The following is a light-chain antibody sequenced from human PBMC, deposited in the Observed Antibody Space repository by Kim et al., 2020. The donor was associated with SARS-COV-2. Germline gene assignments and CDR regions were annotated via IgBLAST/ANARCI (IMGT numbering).Light chain of an antibody. J-gene: IGLJ1*01. CDR1: KLGDKY. CDR3: QAWDSSTEV. V-gene: IGLV3-1*01. Sequence: SYELTQPPSVSVSPGQTASITCSGDKLGDKYACWYQQKPGQSPVLVIYQDSKRPSGIPERFSGSNSGTTATLTISGTQAMDEADYYCQAWDSSTEVVVTG. CDR2: QDS.